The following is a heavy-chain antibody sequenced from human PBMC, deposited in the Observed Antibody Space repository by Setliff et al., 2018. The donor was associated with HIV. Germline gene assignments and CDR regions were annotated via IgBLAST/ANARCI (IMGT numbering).Heavy chain of an antibody. J-gene: IGHJ4*02. CDR1: GASISSGSHY. Sequence: SETLSLTCTVSGASISSGSHYWTWIRQPAGKGLEWIGHMHTSGTLNYNPSLKSRATISRDTSKKPLSLWLRSVTAADTAVYYCARVHSSGWGEDYWGQGTLVTVS. CDR2: MHTSGTL. CDR3: ARVHSSGWGEDY. D-gene: IGHD6-19*01. V-gene: IGHV4-61*09.